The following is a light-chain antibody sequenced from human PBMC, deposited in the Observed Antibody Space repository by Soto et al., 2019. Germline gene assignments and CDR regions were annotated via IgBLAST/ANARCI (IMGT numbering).Light chain of an antibody. CDR2: GAS. CDR3: QQYGSLLPT. V-gene: IGKV3-20*01. CDR1: QSVSSSY. J-gene: IGKJ1*01. Sequence: EIVLTQSPGTLSLSPGERATLSCRASQSVSSSYLAWYQQRPGQTPSLLIYGASTRATGIPDRFSGSGSGTHFTLTISRLEPEDFAVYYCQQYGSLLPTFGQGTKVDIK.